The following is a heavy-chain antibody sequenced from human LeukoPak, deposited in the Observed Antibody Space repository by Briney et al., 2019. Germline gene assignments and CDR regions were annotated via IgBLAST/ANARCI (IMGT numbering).Heavy chain of an antibody. CDR2: IWFDGSNI. J-gene: IGHJ4*02. V-gene: IGHV3-33*01. CDR1: GFNFSSYR. Sequence: GGSLRLSCAASGFNFSSYRMNWVRQAPGKGLEWVTSIWFDGSNIHYADSVKGRVIISRDNSKSALYLQMNSLRAEDTAIYYCARDSLPMAVTGPFDHWGQGALVTVSS. D-gene: IGHD6-19*01. CDR3: ARDSLPMAVTGPFDH.